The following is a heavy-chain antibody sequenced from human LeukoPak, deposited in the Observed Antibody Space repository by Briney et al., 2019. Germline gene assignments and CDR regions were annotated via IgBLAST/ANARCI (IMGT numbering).Heavy chain of an antibody. Sequence: SETLSLTCAVSGGSISSSNWWSWVRQPPGKGLEWIGEIYHSGSTNYNPSLKSRVIISVDKSKNQFSLKLSSVTAADTAVYYCARGAVAGSIDYWGQGTLVTVSS. CDR2: IYHSGST. V-gene: IGHV4-4*02. CDR1: GGSISSSNW. D-gene: IGHD6-19*01. CDR3: ARGAVAGSIDY. J-gene: IGHJ4*02.